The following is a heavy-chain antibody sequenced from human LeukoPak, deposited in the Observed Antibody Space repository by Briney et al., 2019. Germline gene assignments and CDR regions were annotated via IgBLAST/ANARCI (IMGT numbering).Heavy chain of an antibody. CDR3: AKALDDFWSGSANN. D-gene: IGHD3-3*01. J-gene: IGHJ4*02. CDR1: GFTFSSYA. V-gene: IGHV3-64*04. Sequence: GGSLRLSCSASGFTFSSYAMHWVRQAPGKGLEYVSAISSNGGSTYYADSVKGRFTISRDNSKNTLYLQMNSLRAEDTAVYYCAKALDDFWSGSANNWGQGTLVTVSS. CDR2: ISSNGGST.